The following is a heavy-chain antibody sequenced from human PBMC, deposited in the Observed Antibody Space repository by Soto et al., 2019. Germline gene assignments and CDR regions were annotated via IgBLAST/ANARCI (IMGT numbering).Heavy chain of an antibody. J-gene: IGHJ4*02. Sequence: ESGGGLVQPGGSLRLSCEASGFTFSSNGMNWVRQAPGKGLEWVSFIIIGSSTINYADAVRGRFTISTDNAQNSLYLQINRLRDEDTAVYYCAREWGVYDCASRTHIPHLDSWGQGTLVTVSS. D-gene: IGHD3-22*01. CDR3: AREWGVYDCASRTHIPHLDS. CDR2: IIIGSSTI. CDR1: GFTFSSNG. V-gene: IGHV3-48*02.